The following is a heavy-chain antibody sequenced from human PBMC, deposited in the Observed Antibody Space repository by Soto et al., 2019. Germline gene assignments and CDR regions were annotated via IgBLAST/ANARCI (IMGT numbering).Heavy chain of an antibody. D-gene: IGHD5-18*01. Sequence: SVNVSCKAAGGTFSSYAISWVRQAPGQGLEWMGGIIPISGTANYAQKFQGRVTITADESTSTAYMELSSLRSEDTAVYYCARSLVNGYGPYNCFDPSCPAPLVSVSS. CDR2: IIPISGTA. CDR1: GGTFSSYA. J-gene: IGHJ5*02. CDR3: ARSLVNGYGPYNCFDP. V-gene: IGHV1-69*13.